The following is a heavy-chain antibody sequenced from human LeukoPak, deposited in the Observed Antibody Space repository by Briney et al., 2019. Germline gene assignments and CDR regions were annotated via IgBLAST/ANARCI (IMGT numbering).Heavy chain of an antibody. CDR1: GFSLSTSGVG. CDR2: LYWDDDK. V-gene: IGHV2-5*02. Sequence: SGPTLVNLTQTLILTCTFSGFSLSTSGVGVGSIRQPPGKALEWLALLYWDDDKSYSPSLKRRAPITKETSQNQVVLTMSNMDPVGTATYYCAHRHGASDAFDIWGQGTMVSVSS. D-gene: IGHD1-26*01. J-gene: IGHJ3*02. CDR3: AHRHGASDAFDI.